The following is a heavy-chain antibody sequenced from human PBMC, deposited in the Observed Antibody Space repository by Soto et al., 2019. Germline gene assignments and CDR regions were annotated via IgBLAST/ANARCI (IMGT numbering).Heavy chain of an antibody. CDR2: ISWNSGSI. V-gene: IGHV3-9*01. D-gene: IGHD2-2*01. Sequence: EVQLVESGGGLVQPGRSLRLSCAASGFTFDDYAMHWVRQAPGKGLEWVSGISWNSGSIGYADSVKGRFTISRDNAKNSLYLQMNSLRAEDTALYYCATTLTHDCSSTSCLFDYWGQGTLVTVSS. J-gene: IGHJ4*02. CDR1: GFTFDDYA. CDR3: ATTLTHDCSSTSCLFDY.